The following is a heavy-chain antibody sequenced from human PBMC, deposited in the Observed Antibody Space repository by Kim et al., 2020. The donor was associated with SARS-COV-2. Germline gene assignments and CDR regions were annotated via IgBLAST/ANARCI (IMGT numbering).Heavy chain of an antibody. D-gene: IGHD3-10*01. CDR1: GGSISSSSYY. J-gene: IGHJ6*02. CDR2: IYYSGST. Sequence: SETLSLTCTVSGGSISSSSYYWGWIRQPPGKGLEWIGSIYYSGSTYYNPSLKSRVTISVDTSKNQFSLKLSSVTAADTAVYYCARLALWFGELAYYYGMDVWGQGTTVTVSS. CDR3: ARLALWFGELAYYYGMDV. V-gene: IGHV4-39*01.